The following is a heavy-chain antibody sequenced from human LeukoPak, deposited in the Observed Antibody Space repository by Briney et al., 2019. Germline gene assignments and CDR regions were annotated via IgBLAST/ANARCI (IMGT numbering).Heavy chain of an antibody. CDR1: GFTVSSNE. D-gene: IGHD3-22*01. Sequence: PGGSLRLSCAASGFTVSSNEMSWVRQAPGKGLEWVSSISGGSTYYADSVKGRFTISRDNAKKSLYLQMNSLRAEDTAVYYCARVDSSGYYLLWYFDLWGRGTLVTVSS. CDR2: ISGGST. J-gene: IGHJ2*01. V-gene: IGHV3-38-3*01. CDR3: ARVDSSGYYLLWYFDL.